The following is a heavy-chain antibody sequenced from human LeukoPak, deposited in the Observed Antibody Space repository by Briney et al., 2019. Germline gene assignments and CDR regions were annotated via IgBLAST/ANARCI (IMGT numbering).Heavy chain of an antibody. CDR3: ASLWFGPRDY. J-gene: IGHJ4*02. Sequence: SETLSLTCAVYGGSFSGYYWSWIRQPPGKGLEWIGEINHSGSTNYNPSLKSRVTISVDTSKNQFSLKLSSVTAADTAVYYCASLWFGPRDYWGQGTLVTVSS. V-gene: IGHV4-34*01. D-gene: IGHD3-10*01. CDR2: INHSGST. CDR1: GGSFSGYY.